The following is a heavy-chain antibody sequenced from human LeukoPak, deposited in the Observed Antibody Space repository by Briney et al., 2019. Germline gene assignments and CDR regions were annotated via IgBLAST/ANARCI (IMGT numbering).Heavy chain of an antibody. CDR2: INSDGSST. V-gene: IGHV3-74*01. CDR3: ARATYSYGPYYFDY. D-gene: IGHD5-18*01. Sequence: GGSLRLSCAASGFTFSSHWMHWVRQAPGKGLVWVSRINSDGSSTSYADSVKGRFTISRDNAKNTLYLQMNSLRAEDTAVYYCARATYSYGPYYFDYWGQGTLVTVSS. CDR1: GFTFSSHW. J-gene: IGHJ4*02.